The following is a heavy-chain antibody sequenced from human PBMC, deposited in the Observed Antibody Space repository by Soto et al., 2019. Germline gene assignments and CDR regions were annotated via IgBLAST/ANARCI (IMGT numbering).Heavy chain of an antibody. J-gene: IGHJ4*02. CDR2: INHIGST. D-gene: IGHD6-13*01. CDR3: ARGRGIAGDEY. V-gene: IGHV4-34*01. CDR1: GGSFTGYY. Sequence: PSETLSLTCGVYGGSFTGYYWSWIRQPPGKGLEWIGEINHIGSTKSNPSLKSRITMAVDTSKNQFSLTVSSVTAADTAVYYCARGRGIAGDEYWGQGTLVTVSS.